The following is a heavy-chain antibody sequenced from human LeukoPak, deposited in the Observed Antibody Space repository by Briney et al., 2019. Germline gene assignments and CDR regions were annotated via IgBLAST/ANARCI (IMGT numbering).Heavy chain of an antibody. J-gene: IGHJ4*02. CDR2: IYTSGST. Sequence: SETLSLTCTVSGGSISSGSYYWNWIRQPAGKGLEWIGRIYTSGSTNYNPSLKSRVTISVDTSKNQFSLKLSSVTAADTAVYYCARGWIANRLYFDYWGQGTLVTVSS. CDR1: GGSISSGSYY. CDR3: ARGWIANRLYFDY. V-gene: IGHV4-61*02. D-gene: IGHD2-21*01.